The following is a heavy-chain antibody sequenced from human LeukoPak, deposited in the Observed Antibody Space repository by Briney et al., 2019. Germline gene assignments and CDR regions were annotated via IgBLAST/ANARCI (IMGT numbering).Heavy chain of an antibody. J-gene: IGHJ5*02. CDR3: ARQITMVQGVTVTDWFDP. Sequence: SETLSLTCTVSGGSISSSSYYWGWIRQPPGKGLEWIGSIYYSGSTYYNPSLKSRVTISVDTSKNQFSLKLSSVTAADTAVYYCARQITMVQGVTVTDWFDPWGQGALVTVSS. CDR1: GGSISSSSYY. D-gene: IGHD3-10*01. CDR2: IYYSGST. V-gene: IGHV4-39*01.